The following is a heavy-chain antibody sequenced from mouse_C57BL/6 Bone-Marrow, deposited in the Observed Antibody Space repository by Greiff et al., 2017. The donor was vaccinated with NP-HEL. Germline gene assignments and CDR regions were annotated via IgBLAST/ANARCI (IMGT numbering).Heavy chain of an antibody. J-gene: IGHJ4*01. CDR1: GFTFSDAW. CDR3: THDGGDYYAMDY. CDR2: IRNKANNHAT. D-gene: IGHD2-12*01. V-gene: IGHV6-6*01. Sequence: EVKVVESGGGLVQPGGSMKLSCAASGFTFSDAWMDWVRQSPEKGLEWVAEIRNKANNHATYYAESVKGRFTISRDDSKSSVYLQMNSLRAEDTGIYYCTHDGGDYYAMDYWGQGTSVTVSS.